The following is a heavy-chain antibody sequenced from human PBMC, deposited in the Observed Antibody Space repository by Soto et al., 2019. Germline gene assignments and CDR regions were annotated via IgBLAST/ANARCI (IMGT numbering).Heavy chain of an antibody. CDR3: ARDGGYYDFWSGSPDYYGMDV. CDR2: IIPIFGTA. V-gene: IGHV1-69*01. D-gene: IGHD3-3*01. J-gene: IGHJ6*02. CDR1: GGTFSSYA. Sequence: QVQLVQSGAEVQKPGSSVKVSCKASGGTFSSYAISWVRQAPGQGLEWMGGIIPIFGTANYAQKFQGRVTITADESTSTAYMELSSLRSEDTAVYYCARDGGYYDFWSGSPDYYGMDVWGQGTTVTVSS.